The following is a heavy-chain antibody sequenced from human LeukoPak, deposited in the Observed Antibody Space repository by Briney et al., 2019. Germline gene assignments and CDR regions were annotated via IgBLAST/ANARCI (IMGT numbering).Heavy chain of an antibody. CDR3: ARDYGRSRDYGMDV. CDR1: GFTFNTYN. V-gene: IGHV3-74*01. CDR2: INSDGSST. J-gene: IGHJ6*02. Sequence: GGSLRLSCAAYGFTFNTYNMNWVRQAPGKGLVWVSRINSDGSSTSYADSVKGRFTISRDNAKNTLFLQMNSLRAEDTAMYYCARDYGRSRDYGMDVWGQGTTVTVSS. D-gene: IGHD3-10*01.